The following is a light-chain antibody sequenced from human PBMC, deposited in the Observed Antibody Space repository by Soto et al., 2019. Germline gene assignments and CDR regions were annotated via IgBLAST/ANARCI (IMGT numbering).Light chain of an antibody. J-gene: IGKJ4*01. V-gene: IGKV1-39*01. CDR2: AAS. Sequence: DIQMTQSPSSLSASVGDRVTITCRASQSISSYLNWYQQKPGKAPKLLIYAASSLQSGVPSRFSGKGSGTDFTLTISSLQTEDFATYSCQQSYSTPPLTFGGGTKVEIK. CDR3: QQSYSTPPLT. CDR1: QSISSY.